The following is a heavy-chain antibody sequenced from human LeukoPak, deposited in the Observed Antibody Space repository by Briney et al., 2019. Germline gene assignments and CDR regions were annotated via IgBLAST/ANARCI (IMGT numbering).Heavy chain of an antibody. Sequence: GRSLIPAWAPTAFSASNHWIKWVRQTEWGGLVWISRVHTVGCSATYADAVKGRFTTSRDKAKNTLYLQMNSLRADDTAVYYCARDRAREPGFSYNQDAFDIWGQVTMVTVS. V-gene: IGHV3-74*01. CDR1: AFSASNHW. CDR3: ARDRAREPGFSYNQDAFDI. D-gene: IGHD3-10*01. CDR2: VHTVGCSA. J-gene: IGHJ3*02.